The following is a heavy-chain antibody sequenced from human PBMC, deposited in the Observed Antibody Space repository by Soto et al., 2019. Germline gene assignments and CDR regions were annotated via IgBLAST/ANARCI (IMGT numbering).Heavy chain of an antibody. D-gene: IGHD3-10*01. J-gene: IGHJ6*02. V-gene: IGHV3-13*01. CDR3: ARANKYYYGSGSYYQNYYYGMDV. CDR1: GFTFSSYD. Sequence: EVQLVESGGGLVQPGGSLRLSCAASGFTFSSYDMHWVRQATGKGLEWVSAIGTAGDTYYPGSVKGRFTISRENAKNSLYLQMNSQRAGDTAVYYCARANKYYYGSGSYYQNYYYGMDVWGQGTTVTVSS. CDR2: IGTAGDT.